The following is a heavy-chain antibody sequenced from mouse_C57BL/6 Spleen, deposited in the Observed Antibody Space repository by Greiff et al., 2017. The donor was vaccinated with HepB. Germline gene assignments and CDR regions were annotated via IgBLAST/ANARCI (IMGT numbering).Heavy chain of an antibody. CDR1: GFTFSDYG. J-gene: IGHJ4*01. D-gene: IGHD4-1*01. V-gene: IGHV5-15*01. CDR3: ARQGELGRGYAMDY. Sequence: EVKVVESGGGLVQPGGSLKLSCAASGFTFSDYGMAWVRQAPRKGPEWVAFISNLAYSIYYADTGTGRFTISREKAKNTLYLEMSSLRSEDTAMYYCARQGELGRGYAMDYWGQGTSVTVSS. CDR2: ISNLAYSI.